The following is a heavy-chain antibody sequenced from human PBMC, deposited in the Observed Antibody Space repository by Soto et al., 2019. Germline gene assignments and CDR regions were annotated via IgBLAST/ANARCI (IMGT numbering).Heavy chain of an antibody. V-gene: IGHV4-30-2*01. Sequence: SETLSLTCAVSGGSLSSGGYSWSWIRQPPGKGLEWIGYIYHSGSTYYNPSLKSRVTISVDRSKNQFSLKLSSVTAADTAVYYCARAKDYYGSRSDRGVNWFDPWGQGTLDTVSS. CDR1: GGSLSSGGYS. CDR2: IYHSGST. CDR3: ARAKDYYGSRSDRGVNWFDP. D-gene: IGHD3-10*01. J-gene: IGHJ5*02.